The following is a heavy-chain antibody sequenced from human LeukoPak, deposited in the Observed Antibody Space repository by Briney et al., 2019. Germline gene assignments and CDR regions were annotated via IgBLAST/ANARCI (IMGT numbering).Heavy chain of an antibody. D-gene: IGHD3-16*01. CDR1: GFTFSSYA. Sequence: GGSLRLSCAASGFTFSSYAMIWLRQPPAEELEWISVVSDSGGSTYYAHSVKGRFTIYRDNSKNTLYLQMNSLRDDDTAVYFCAKTLWGLTLLSSDHWGQGTLVTVSS. CDR2: VSDSGGST. V-gene: IGHV3-23*01. CDR3: AKTLWGLTLLSSDH. J-gene: IGHJ4*02.